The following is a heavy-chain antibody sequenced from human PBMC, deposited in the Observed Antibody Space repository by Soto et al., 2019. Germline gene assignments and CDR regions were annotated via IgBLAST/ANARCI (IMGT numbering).Heavy chain of an antibody. CDR2: IYSGGST. Sequence: GGSLRLSCAASGFAVSSNYMSWVRQAPGKGLKWVSVIYSGGSTYYADSVKGRFTISRHNSKNTLYLQMNSLRAEDTAVYYCARGSRIAAARYYYYYMDVWGKGTTVTVSS. CDR1: GFAVSSNY. J-gene: IGHJ6*03. V-gene: IGHV3-53*04. D-gene: IGHD6-13*01. CDR3: ARGSRIAAARYYYYYMDV.